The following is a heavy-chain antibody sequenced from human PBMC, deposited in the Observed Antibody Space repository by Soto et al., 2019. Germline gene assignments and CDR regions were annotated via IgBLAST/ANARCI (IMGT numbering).Heavy chain of an antibody. V-gene: IGHV3-23*01. CDR2: ISGSGGST. Sequence: EVQRLESGGGLVQPGGSLRLSCAASGFTFSSYAMSWVRQAPWKGLEWVSAISGSGGSTYYADSVKGRFTISRDNSKNTLYLQMNSLSAEDTAVYDCEKAVPAVVSNFDYRGQRTLVTVAA. CDR1: GFTFSSYA. D-gene: IGHD2-15*01. CDR3: EKAVPAVVSNFDY. J-gene: IGHJ4*02.